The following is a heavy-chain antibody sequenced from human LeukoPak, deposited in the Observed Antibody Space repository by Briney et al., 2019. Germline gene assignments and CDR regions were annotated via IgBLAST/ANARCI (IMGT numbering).Heavy chain of an antibody. D-gene: IGHD3-10*01. J-gene: IGHJ5*02. Sequence: ASVKVSCKASGYMFNGYYLHWVRQAPGQGLEWMGWINPDSGVTHYAQRFQGRVTMTRDTSISTAYMELSRLTPDDTGVHYCARQRGLGSDYQLDPWGQGTLVTVSS. CDR1: GYMFNGYY. CDR3: ARQRGLGSDYQLDP. CDR2: INPDSGVT. V-gene: IGHV1-2*02.